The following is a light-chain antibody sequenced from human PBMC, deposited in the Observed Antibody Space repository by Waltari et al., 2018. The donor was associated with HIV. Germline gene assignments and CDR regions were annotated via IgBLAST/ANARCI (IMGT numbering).Light chain of an antibody. CDR2: GNS. Sequence: QSVLTQPPSVSGAPGQRVTISCTGSSSNIGAGYDVHWYQQLPGTAPKLLIHGNSNRPSGVPDRFSGAKSCTSASLAITGLQAADESDYYCQSYDSSLSGWVFGGGTKLTVL. CDR3: QSYDSSLSGWV. CDR1: SSNIGAGYD. V-gene: IGLV1-40*01. J-gene: IGLJ3*02.